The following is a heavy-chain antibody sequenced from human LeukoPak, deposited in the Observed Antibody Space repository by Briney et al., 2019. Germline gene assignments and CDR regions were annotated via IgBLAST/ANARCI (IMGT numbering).Heavy chain of an antibody. CDR3: AREWPEYRDAFDI. Sequence: ASVKVSCKASGYTFTAYYLHWVRQAPGQGLEWLGWMNPNNGDTNYAQKFQGRVTMTRDTSISTAYMELSRLRSDDTAVYYCAREWPEYRDAFDIWGQGTMVTVSS. V-gene: IGHV1-2*02. CDR2: MNPNNGDT. D-gene: IGHD6-6*01. J-gene: IGHJ3*02. CDR1: GYTFTAYY.